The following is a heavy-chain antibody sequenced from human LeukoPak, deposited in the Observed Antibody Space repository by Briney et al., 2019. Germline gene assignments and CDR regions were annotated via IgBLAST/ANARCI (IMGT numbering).Heavy chain of an antibody. CDR1: GFTFSRCV. CDR2: ICNSGSSI. V-gene: IGHV3-48*03. CDR3: TTIRGIAAGDTRFDP. Sequence: GGALRLSCAASGFTFSRCVMNWVRQALGKGLEWVSHICNSGSSIYYADSEKGRFTTSRDNAKKSLYLQMNSLRAEDTAVYYCTTIRGIAAGDTRFDPWGQGTLVTVSS. D-gene: IGHD6-13*01. J-gene: IGHJ5*02.